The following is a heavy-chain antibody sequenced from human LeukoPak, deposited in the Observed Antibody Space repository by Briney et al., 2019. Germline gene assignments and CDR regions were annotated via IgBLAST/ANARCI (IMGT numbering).Heavy chain of an antibody. CDR3: ARVGGDYEPYYFDY. D-gene: IGHD4-17*01. CDR2: IYHSGST. Sequence: PSGTLSLTCAVSGGSISSSNWWSWVRQPPGKGLEWIGEIYHSGSTNYNPSLKSRVTISVDKSKNQFSLKLSSVTAADTAVYYCARVGGDYEPYYFDYWGQGTLVTVSS. J-gene: IGHJ4*02. CDR1: GGSISSSNW. V-gene: IGHV4-4*02.